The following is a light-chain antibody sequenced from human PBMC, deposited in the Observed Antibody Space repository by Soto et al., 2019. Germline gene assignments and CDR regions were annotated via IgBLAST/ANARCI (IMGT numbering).Light chain of an antibody. Sequence: GDRVTITCRASQSISRWSAWYQQKPGTAPKLLIYHASTLESGVPSRFSGSGSGTEFTLTISSLQPDDFATYYCQQYNSYSPKTFGQGTKVDI. CDR3: QQYNSYSPKT. J-gene: IGKJ1*01. CDR2: HAS. V-gene: IGKV1-5*01. CDR1: QSISRW.